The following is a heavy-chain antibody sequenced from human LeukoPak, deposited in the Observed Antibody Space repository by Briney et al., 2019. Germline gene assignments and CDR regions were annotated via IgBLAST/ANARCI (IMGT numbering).Heavy chain of an antibody. V-gene: IGHV4-38-2*01. CDR3: ARAPGYYDSSGYYVDY. Sequence: SETLSLTCAVSGYSISSGYYWGWIRQPPGKGLEWIGSIYHSGSTYYNPSLKSRVTISADTSKNQFSLKLSSVTAADTAVYYCARAPGYYDSSGYYVDYWGQGTLVTVSS. CDR2: IYHSGST. D-gene: IGHD3-22*01. CDR1: GYSISSGYY. J-gene: IGHJ4*02.